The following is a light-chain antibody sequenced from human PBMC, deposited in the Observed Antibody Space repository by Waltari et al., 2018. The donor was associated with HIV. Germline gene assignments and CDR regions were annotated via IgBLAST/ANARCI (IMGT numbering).Light chain of an antibody. CDR3: MQGTHWPYT. CDR2: KVS. CDR1: QSLVYSVGNNY. J-gene: IGKJ2*01. V-gene: IGKV2-30*01. Sequence: DIVMTQSPLSPPVALGQPASISCRSSQSLVYSVGNNYVNWIQQRPGQSPRRLIYKVSDRDSGVPDRFSGSGSGSDFTLKISRVEAEDVGVYYCMQGTHWPYTFGQGTKLEIK.